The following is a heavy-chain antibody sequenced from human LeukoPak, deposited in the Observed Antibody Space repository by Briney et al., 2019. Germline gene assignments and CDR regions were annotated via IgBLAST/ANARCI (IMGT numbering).Heavy chain of an antibody. CDR2: IFSNAEK. Sequence: ESGPVLVKPTETLTLTCTVSGFSGFSLNTARMGVSWIRQPPGKALEWLAHIFSNAEKSYRTSLKSRLTISKDPSKRQVVLTMTSMDPVDTATYYCARTDYDYVWGSYHPLDQWGQGTLVTVSS. V-gene: IGHV2-26*01. CDR3: ARTDYDYVWGSYHPLDQ. J-gene: IGHJ4*02. CDR1: GFSLNTARMG. D-gene: IGHD3-16*02.